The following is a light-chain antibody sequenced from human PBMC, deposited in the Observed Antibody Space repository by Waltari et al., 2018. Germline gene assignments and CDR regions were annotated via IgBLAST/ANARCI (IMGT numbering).Light chain of an antibody. CDR2: AAS. Sequence: DIQMTQSPSSLSASVGDRVTITCRASQNLNVYLNWYQQKPGTVPKLLIHAASTLQGGVPSRFSGSGSGTHFTLTISRLQPEDFATYYCQQTFITPPWTFGQGTKVEV. J-gene: IGKJ1*01. CDR1: QNLNVY. CDR3: QQTFITPPWT. V-gene: IGKV1-39*01.